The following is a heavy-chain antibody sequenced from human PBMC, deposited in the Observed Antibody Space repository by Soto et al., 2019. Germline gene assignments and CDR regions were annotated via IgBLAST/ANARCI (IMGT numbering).Heavy chain of an antibody. D-gene: IGHD6-6*01. Sequence: QLHLQESGPGLVKPSETLSLICTVSGGSVSSTSYYWDWIRQPPGKGLEWIGSIYYSGSTYYNPSLKSRVTISVDTSKNQFSLNLRSVTAVDTAIYYGAKNVLYWGQGILVTVSS. CDR1: GGSVSSTSYY. V-gene: IGHV4-39*01. CDR3: AKNVLY. CDR2: IYYSGST. J-gene: IGHJ4*02.